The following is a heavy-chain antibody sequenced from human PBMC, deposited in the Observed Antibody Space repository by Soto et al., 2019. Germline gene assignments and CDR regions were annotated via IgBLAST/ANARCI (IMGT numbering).Heavy chain of an antibody. CDR2: IISGSNPI. J-gene: IGHJ4*03. CDR3: GRGFSGSGPIDI. Sequence: GSLRLSCDASGXTVSSYVMDWVRRAPGKGLEWVSYIISGSNPIYYADSMKGRFTISRDNDKNLLFLQMNSMRDEDTAVYYCGRGFSGSGPIDIWGQGTLGTVSS. V-gene: IGHV3-48*02. D-gene: IGHD6-19*01. CDR1: GXTVSSYV.